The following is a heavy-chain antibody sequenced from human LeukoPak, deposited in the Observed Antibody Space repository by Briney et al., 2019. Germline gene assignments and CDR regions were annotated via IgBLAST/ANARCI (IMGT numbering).Heavy chain of an antibody. CDR1: GGSISSYF. J-gene: IGHJ3*02. Sequence: SETLSLTGTVSGGSISSYFWSWIRQPAGKGLEWIGRIYTSGSTNYNPSFKSRVTMSVDTSKNQFSLKLSSVTAADTAVYYCARRRQGAAFDIWGQGTMVTVSS. D-gene: IGHD3-16*01. CDR3: ARRRQGAAFDI. V-gene: IGHV4-4*07. CDR2: IYTSGST.